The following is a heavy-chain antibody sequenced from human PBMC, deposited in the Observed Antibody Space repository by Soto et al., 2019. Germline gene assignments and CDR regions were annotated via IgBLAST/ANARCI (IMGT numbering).Heavy chain of an antibody. V-gene: IGHV3-23*01. J-gene: IGHJ3*01. CDR3: ANHGGFDF. CDR2: ISIRGDYR. Sequence: EGQLLQSGGGLVQPGEYLRLSCAASGFTFSSSGMSWVRQAPGKGLEWVSSISIRGDYRYYADSVKGRFTISRDNSKNTLYLQMSSLKAEDTALYYCANHGGFDFWGQGTMVAVSS. CDR1: GFTFSSSG. D-gene: IGHD4-17*01.